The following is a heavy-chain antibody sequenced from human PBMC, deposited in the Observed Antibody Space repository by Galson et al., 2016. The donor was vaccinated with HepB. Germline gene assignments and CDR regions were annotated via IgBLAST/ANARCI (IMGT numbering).Heavy chain of an antibody. V-gene: IGHV3-23*01. Sequence: SLRLSCAASGFSFFSSYDMSWVRQAPGKGLEWVSVIRGTDSKAYYADSVKGRFSISRDNSKNTLYLKMNSLRDEDTAIYYCAKLAVASIDDWGQGTLVTVSS. CDR3: AKLAVASIDD. CDR1: GFSFFSSYD. J-gene: IGHJ4*02. D-gene: IGHD6-19*01. CDR2: IRGTDSKA.